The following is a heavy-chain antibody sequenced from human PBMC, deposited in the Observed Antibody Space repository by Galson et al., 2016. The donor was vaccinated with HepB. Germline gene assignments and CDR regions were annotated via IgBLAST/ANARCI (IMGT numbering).Heavy chain of an antibody. CDR2: IIPMFGKP. CDR3: ASDLWDGYSPWALGY. V-gene: IGHV1-69*13. Sequence: SVKVSCKASGGTFSSFAISWVRQAPGHGPEWMGGIIPMFGKPNYAQNFQGRVTITADESTSTAYMELSSLKSEDTAVYYCASDLWDGYSPWALGYWGQGSLVTVS. CDR1: GGTFSSFA. D-gene: IGHD5-24*01. J-gene: IGHJ4*02.